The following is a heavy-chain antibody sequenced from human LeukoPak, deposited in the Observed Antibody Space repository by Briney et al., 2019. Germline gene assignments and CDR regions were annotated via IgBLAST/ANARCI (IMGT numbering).Heavy chain of an antibody. J-gene: IGHJ4*02. CDR1: GYTFTGFY. Sequence: GASVKVSRKASGYTFTGFYVHWMRQAPGQGLEWMGWINPASGDTEYQQKFQGRVTMTRDTSIATVYMEMTRLAHDDTAVYYCARDRGPSADSGIYYQYYFTFWGQGTLVTVSS. CDR3: ARDRGPSADSGIYYQYYFTF. D-gene: IGHD3-10*01. CDR2: INPASGDT. V-gene: IGHV1-2*02.